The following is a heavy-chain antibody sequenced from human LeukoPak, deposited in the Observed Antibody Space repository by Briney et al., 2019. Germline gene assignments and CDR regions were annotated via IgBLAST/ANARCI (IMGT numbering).Heavy chain of an antibody. CDR2: ISWDGGST. V-gene: IGHV3-43D*04. Sequence: GGFLRLPCAASGFTFDDYAMHWVRQAPGKGLEWVSLISWDGGSTYYADSVKGRFTISRDNSKNSLYLQMNSLRAEDTALYYCAKAGSGYSVYYFDYWGQGTLVTVSS. CDR3: AKAGSGYSVYYFDY. J-gene: IGHJ4*02. CDR1: GFTFDDYA. D-gene: IGHD3-22*01.